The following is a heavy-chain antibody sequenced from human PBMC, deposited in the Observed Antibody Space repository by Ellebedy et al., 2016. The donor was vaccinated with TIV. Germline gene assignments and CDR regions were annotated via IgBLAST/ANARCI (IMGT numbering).Heavy chain of an antibody. D-gene: IGHD6-13*01. CDR2: IGSAGGT. V-gene: IGHV3-13*01. J-gene: IGHJ3*02. Sequence: GESLKISCAASGFTFSSYDMHWVRQATGKGLEWVSGIGSAGGTYYPGSVKGRFTISRENAKNSLYLQMNSLRAGDTAVYYCARGPYSSSWYPLDIWGQGTMVTVSS. CDR3: ARGPYSSSWYPLDI. CDR1: GFTFSSYD.